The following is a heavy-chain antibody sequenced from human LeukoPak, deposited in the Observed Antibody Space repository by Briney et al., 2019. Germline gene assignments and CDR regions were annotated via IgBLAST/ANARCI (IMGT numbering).Heavy chain of an antibody. CDR1: GGTFSSYA. CDR2: IIPIFGTA. Sequence: SVKVSCKXSGGTFSSYAISWVRQAPGQGLEWMGGIIPIFGTANYAQKFQGRVTITADESTSTAYMELSSLRSEDTAVYYCARTFVTYYYGSGSYYYFDYWGQGTLVTVSS. J-gene: IGHJ4*02. D-gene: IGHD3-10*01. V-gene: IGHV1-69*13. CDR3: ARTFVTYYYGSGSYYYFDY.